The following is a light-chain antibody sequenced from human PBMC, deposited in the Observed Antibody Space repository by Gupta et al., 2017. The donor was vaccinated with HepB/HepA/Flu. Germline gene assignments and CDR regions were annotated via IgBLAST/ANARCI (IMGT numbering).Light chain of an antibody. J-gene: IGKJ1*01. V-gene: IGKV3-20*01. Sequence: DIVLTQSPGTLSLSPGERATLSCRSSPSVSCSYLAWYQQKTGQAPRLHIYGTSRRATGFTYRFSGSGSGTNFTITISRLEHEEFEVYYCQQYGSSPWTFGQGTKVEIK. CDR2: GTS. CDR3: QQYGSSPWT. CDR1: PSVSCSY.